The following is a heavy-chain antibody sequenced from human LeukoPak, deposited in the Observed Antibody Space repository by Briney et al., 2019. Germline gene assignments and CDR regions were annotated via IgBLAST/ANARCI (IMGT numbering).Heavy chain of an antibody. D-gene: IGHD4-17*01. CDR1: GFTFSSFS. V-gene: IGHV3-48*04. CDR2: ITSSSSST. CDR3: ARVIGSYGDSAY. Sequence: GSLRLSCAASGFTFSSFSMNWVRQAPGKGLEWISYITSSSSSTYYADSVKGRFTISRDNAKNSLYLQMNSPRAEDTAVYYCARVIGSYGDSAYWGQGTLVTVSS. J-gene: IGHJ4*02.